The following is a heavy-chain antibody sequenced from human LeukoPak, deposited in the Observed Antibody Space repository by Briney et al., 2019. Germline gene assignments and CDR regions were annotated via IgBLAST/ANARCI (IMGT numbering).Heavy chain of an antibody. D-gene: IGHD3-22*01. V-gene: IGHV3-21*01. CDR3: ARDSYSSGYYFFDY. J-gene: IGHJ4*02. CDR1: GFTFSSYS. Sequence: GGSLRLSCAASGFTFSSYSMNWVRQAPGKGLEWVSSISSSSSYIYYADSVKGRFTISRDNAKNSLYLQMNGLRAEDTAVYYCARDSYSSGYYFFDYWGQGTLVTVSS. CDR2: ISSSSSYI.